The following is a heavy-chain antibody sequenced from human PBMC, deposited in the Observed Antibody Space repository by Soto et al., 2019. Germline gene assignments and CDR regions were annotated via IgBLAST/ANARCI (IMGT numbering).Heavy chain of an antibody. CDR1: GFTFSSYA. J-gene: IGHJ4*02. V-gene: IGHV3-23*01. CDR2: ISGSGGST. CDR3: AKGREWGTMVRGVKSTYYFDY. D-gene: IGHD3-10*01. Sequence: GGSLRLSCAASGFTFSSYAMSWVRQAPGKGLEWVSAISGSGGSTYYADSVKGRFTISRDNSKNTLYLQMNSLRAEDTAVYYCAKGREWGTMVRGVKSTYYFDYWGQGTLVTVSS.